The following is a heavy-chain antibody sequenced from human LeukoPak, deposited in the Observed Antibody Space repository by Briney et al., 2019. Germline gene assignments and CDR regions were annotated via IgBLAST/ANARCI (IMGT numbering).Heavy chain of an antibody. Sequence: ASVKVSCKASGYTFTSYAMHWVRQAPGQRLEWMGWINAGNGNTKYSQEFQGRVTITRDTSASTAYMELSSLRSEDMAVYYCARGIAVAGTTLFDYWGQGTLVTVSS. J-gene: IGHJ4*02. CDR3: ARGIAVAGTTLFDY. CDR2: INAGNGNT. D-gene: IGHD6-19*01. V-gene: IGHV1-3*03. CDR1: GYTFTSYA.